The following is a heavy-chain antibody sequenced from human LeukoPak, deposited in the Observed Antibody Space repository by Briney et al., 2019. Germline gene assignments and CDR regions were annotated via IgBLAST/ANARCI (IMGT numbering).Heavy chain of an antibody. Sequence: GGSLRLSCAASGFTFSSYSMNWVRQAPGKGLEWVSSISSISSYIYYADSVKGRFTISRDNAKNSLYLQMNSLRAEDTAVYYCARDWNPYDFWSGFAREMDVWGQGTTVTVSS. CDR1: GFTFSSYS. CDR2: ISSISSYI. D-gene: IGHD3-3*01. J-gene: IGHJ6*02. V-gene: IGHV3-21*01. CDR3: ARDWNPYDFWSGFAREMDV.